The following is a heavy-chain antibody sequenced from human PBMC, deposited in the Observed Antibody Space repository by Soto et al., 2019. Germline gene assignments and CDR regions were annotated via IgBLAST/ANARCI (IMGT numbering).Heavy chain of an antibody. Sequence: GSLRLSCXASGFTFSSYGMHWVRQAPGKGLEWVAVISYDGSNKYYADSVKGRFTIARDNSKNTLFLHMSSLRAEDTAVYYCVKDGSSGWPYYYGLDVWGQGTSVTVSS. CDR3: VKDGSSGWPYYYGLDV. J-gene: IGHJ6*02. D-gene: IGHD6-19*01. CDR1: GFTFSSYG. CDR2: ISYDGSNK. V-gene: IGHV3-30*18.